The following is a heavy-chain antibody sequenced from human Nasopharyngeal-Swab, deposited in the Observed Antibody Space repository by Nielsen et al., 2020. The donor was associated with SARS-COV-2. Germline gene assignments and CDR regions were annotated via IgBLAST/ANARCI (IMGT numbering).Heavy chain of an antibody. CDR1: GGSISSGGYY. V-gene: IGHV4-31*11. D-gene: IGHD3-22*01. J-gene: IGHJ4*02. CDR3: ATFRPYHTSDYYVDS. Sequence: SETLSLTCAVSGGSISSGGYYWSWVRQHPGKGLEWIGSIYFTGSTYYNPSLKSRLTISMDKSKDHFSLRLSSVTAADTAVYYCATFRPYHTSDYYVDSWGLGTLVTVSS. CDR2: IYFTGST.